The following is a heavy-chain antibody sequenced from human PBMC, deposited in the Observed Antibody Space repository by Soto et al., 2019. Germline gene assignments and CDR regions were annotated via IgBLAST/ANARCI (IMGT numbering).Heavy chain of an antibody. CDR3: ARDGVRTVPTGNYYGMDV. Sequence: PGGSLRLSCAASGFTFSDHYMDWVRQAPGKGLEWVGRSRNKANSYTTEYAASVKGRFTISRDDSKNSLYLQMNSLKTEDTAVYYCARDGVRTVPTGNYYGMDVWGQGTTVSVSS. V-gene: IGHV3-72*01. J-gene: IGHJ6*02. CDR1: GFTFSDHY. D-gene: IGHD4-4*01. CDR2: SRNKANSYTT.